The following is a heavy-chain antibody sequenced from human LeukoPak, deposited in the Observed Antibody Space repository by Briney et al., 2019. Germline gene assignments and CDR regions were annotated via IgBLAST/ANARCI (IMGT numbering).Heavy chain of an antibody. Sequence: GGSLRLSCAASGFTFSSYWMHWVRQAPWKGLVWVSRINSDGSSTSYADSVKGRFTISRDNAKNTLYLQMNSLRAEDTAVYYCARDCDYYGSGSFDYWGQGTLVTVSS. CDR3: ARDCDYYGSGSFDY. J-gene: IGHJ4*02. CDR2: INSDGSST. CDR1: GFTFSSYW. D-gene: IGHD3-10*01. V-gene: IGHV3-74*01.